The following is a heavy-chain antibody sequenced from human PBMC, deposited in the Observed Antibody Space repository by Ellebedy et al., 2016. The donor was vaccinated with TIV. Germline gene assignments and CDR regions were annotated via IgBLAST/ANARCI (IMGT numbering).Heavy chain of an antibody. V-gene: IGHV1-18*01. Sequence: AASVKVSCKASGYTFTSYGISWVRQAPGQGLEWMGWISVYNGSTNYAQTLQGRVTMTTDTSTSTAYMELRSLRSEDTAVYYCARDGVYSSQREVGVDGMDVWGQGTTVTV. CDR3: ARDGVYSSQREVGVDGMDV. J-gene: IGHJ6*02. CDR2: ISVYNGST. D-gene: IGHD6-13*01. CDR1: GYTFTSYG.